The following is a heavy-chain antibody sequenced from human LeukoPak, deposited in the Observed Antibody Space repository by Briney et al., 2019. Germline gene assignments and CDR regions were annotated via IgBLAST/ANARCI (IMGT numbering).Heavy chain of an antibody. D-gene: IGHD5-12*01. CDR1: GFTFSSYG. J-gene: IGHJ4*02. CDR3: AKLNSGYDSEFDY. CDR2: VSYDGSNK. Sequence: GGSLRLSCAASGFTFSSYGMHWVRQAPGKGLEWVAVVSYDGSNKYYADSVKGRFTISRDNSKNTLYLQMNSLRAEDTAVYYCAKLNSGYDSEFDYWGQGTLVTVSS. V-gene: IGHV3-30*18.